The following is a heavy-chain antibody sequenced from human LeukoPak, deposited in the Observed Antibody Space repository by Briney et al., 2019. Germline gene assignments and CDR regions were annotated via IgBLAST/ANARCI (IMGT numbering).Heavy chain of an antibody. D-gene: IGHD4-23*01. CDR1: GGSFSGYY. CDR3: ARRNGRRPFDY. V-gene: IGHV4-34*01. J-gene: IGHJ4*02. CDR2: INHSGST. Sequence: SETLSLTCAVYGGSFSGYYWSWIRQPPGKGLEWIGEINHSGSTNYNPSLKSRVTISVDTSKNQFSLKLSSVTAADTAVYYCARRNGRRPFDYWGQGTLVTVSS.